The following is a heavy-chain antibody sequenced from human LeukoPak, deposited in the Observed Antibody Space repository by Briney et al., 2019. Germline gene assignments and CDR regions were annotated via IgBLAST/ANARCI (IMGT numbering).Heavy chain of an antibody. D-gene: IGHD6-19*01. CDR2: IYSGGST. V-gene: IGHV3-53*03. CDR3: AKDRDTSSARAGSAFDC. J-gene: IGHJ4*02. Sequence: GGSLRLSCAASGFSVSNNYMSWVRQPPGKGLEWVSVIYSGGSTYYADSVKGRFTISRDNSKNTLYLQVNSLRADDTAVYYCAKDRDTSSARAGSAFDCWGQGTLVTVSS. CDR1: GFSVSNNY.